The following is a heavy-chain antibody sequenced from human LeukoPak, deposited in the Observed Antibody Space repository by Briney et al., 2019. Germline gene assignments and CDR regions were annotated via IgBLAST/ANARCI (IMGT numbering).Heavy chain of an antibody. CDR3: ARDRYSYSSGMNDAFDI. Sequence: GASVKVSCKASGYTFTSYGISWVRQAPGQGLEWMGWISAYNGNTNYAQKLQGRVTMTTDTSTSTAYMELRSLRSDDTAVYYCARDRYSYSSGMNDAFDIWGQGTMVTVSS. CDR1: GYTFTSYG. D-gene: IGHD6-19*01. J-gene: IGHJ3*02. V-gene: IGHV1-18*01. CDR2: ISAYNGNT.